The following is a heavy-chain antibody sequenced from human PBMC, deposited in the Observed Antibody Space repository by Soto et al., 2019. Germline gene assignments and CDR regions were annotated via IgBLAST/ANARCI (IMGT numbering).Heavy chain of an antibody. V-gene: IGHV3-73*01. Sequence: GGSLRLSCAASGFTFSGSAMHWVRQASGKGLEWVGRIRSKANSYATAYAASVKGRFTISRDDSKNTAYLQMNSLKTEDTAVYYCTRHSWDILNWFDPWGQGTLVTISS. D-gene: IGHD2-15*01. CDR2: IRSKANSYAT. CDR3: TRHSWDILNWFDP. CDR1: GFTFSGSA. J-gene: IGHJ5*02.